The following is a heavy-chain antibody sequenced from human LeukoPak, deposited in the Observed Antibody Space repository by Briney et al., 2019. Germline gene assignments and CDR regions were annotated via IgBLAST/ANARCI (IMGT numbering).Heavy chain of an antibody. CDR1: GYTFTGYY. V-gene: IGHV1-2*02. D-gene: IGHD6-13*01. CDR3: ARAPFYSSTAPGFDY. Sequence: ASVKVSCKASGYTFTGYYMHWVRQAPGQGLEWMGWINPNSGGTNYAQKFQGRVTMTRDTSISTAYMELSRLRSDDTAVYYCARAPFYSSTAPGFDYGGQEPRVPVSS. J-gene: IGHJ4*02. CDR2: INPNSGGT.